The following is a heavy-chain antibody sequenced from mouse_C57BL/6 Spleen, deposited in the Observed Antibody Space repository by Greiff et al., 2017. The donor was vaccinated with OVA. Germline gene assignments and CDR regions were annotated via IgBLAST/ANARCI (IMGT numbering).Heavy chain of an antibody. CDR2: INPGSGGT. Sequence: VMLVESGAELVRPGTSVKVSCKASGYAFTNYLIEWVKQRPGQGLEWIGVINPGSGGTNYNEKFKGKATLTADKSSSTAYMQLSSLTSEDSAVYFCAKNWDGDFDYWGQGTTLTVSS. D-gene: IGHD4-1*01. J-gene: IGHJ2*01. CDR1: GYAFTNYL. V-gene: IGHV1-54*01. CDR3: AKNWDGDFDY.